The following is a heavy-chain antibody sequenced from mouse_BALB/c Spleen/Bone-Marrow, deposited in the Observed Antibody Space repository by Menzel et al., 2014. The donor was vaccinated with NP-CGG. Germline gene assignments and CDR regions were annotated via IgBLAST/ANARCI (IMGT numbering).Heavy chain of an antibody. CDR1: GFDFSRYW. J-gene: IGHJ3*01. CDR2: INPDSSTI. Sequence: EVMLVESGGGLVQPGGSLKLSCAASGFDFSRYWMSWVRQAPGKGLEWIGEINPDSSTINYTPSLKDKFIISRDNAKNTLYLQMSKVRSEDTALYYCERLSYYGRFVYWGQGTLVTVSA. CDR3: ERLSYYGRFVY. D-gene: IGHD1-1*01. V-gene: IGHV4-1*02.